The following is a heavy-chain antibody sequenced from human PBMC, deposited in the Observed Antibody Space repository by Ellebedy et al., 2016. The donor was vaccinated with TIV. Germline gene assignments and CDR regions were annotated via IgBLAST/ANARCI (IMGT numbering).Heavy chain of an antibody. Sequence: GESLKISXAASGFSFSWHWMHWVRQAPGKGLVWVSRINNDGTATTYADSVKGRFTISRDNTKNTLYLQMNSLRVEDTGVYYCARRSSGYCVGVKCTTDFDYWGQGTLVTVSS. V-gene: IGHV3-74*01. D-gene: IGHD2-2*03. J-gene: IGHJ4*02. CDR1: GFSFSWHW. CDR2: INNDGTAT. CDR3: ARRSSGYCVGVKCTTDFDY.